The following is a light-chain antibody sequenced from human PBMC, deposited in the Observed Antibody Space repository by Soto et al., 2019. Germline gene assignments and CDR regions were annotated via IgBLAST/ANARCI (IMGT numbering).Light chain of an antibody. Sequence: DIVMTQSPLSLPVTPGEPASISCKSSQSLLHSNGYNYLDWYLQKPGQSPQVLIYWGSNRASGVPDRFSGSGSGTDFTLKISRVEAEDVGVYYCMQALQTPLTFGGGTKVEIK. CDR3: MQALQTPLT. CDR2: WGS. J-gene: IGKJ4*01. V-gene: IGKV2-28*01. CDR1: QSLLHSNGYNY.